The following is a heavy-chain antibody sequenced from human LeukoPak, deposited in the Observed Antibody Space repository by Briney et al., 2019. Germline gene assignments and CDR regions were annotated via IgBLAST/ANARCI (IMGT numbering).Heavy chain of an antibody. CDR3: ARMTWQQLHSWFDP. CDR1: GDSINTHQYY. Sequence: PSETLSLTCTVSGDSINTHQYYWAWLCQPPGKGLEWIGCVFYGGTTYYNPSLKSRVTISMDGSNNQFSLKVTSVTAADTAIFYCARMTWQQLHSWFDPWGQGVLVTVSS. CDR2: VFYGGTT. D-gene: IGHD6-13*01. V-gene: IGHV4-39*01. J-gene: IGHJ5*02.